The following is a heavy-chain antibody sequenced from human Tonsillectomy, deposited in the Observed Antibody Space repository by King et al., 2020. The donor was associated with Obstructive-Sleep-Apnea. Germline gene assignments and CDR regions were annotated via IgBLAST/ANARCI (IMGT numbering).Heavy chain of an antibody. CDR2: IYDSENT. J-gene: IGHJ4*02. V-gene: IGHV4-59*01. D-gene: IGHD3-16*01. Sequence: VQLQESGPGLVKPSETLSLTCTVSGGSISGSYWSWIRQPPGKGLEWIAYIYDSENTKYNPSLKSRVTISVDTSKNQFSLKMCSVTAADTAVYFCARAQSPYDYVWGSLSRLRVFDFWGQGRLVTVSS. CDR3: ARAQSPYDYVWGSLSRLRVFDF. CDR1: GGSISGSY.